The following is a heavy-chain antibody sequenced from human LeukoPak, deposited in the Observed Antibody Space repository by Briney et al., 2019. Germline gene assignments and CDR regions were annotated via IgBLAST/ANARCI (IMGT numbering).Heavy chain of an antibody. D-gene: IGHD3-22*01. J-gene: IGHJ4*02. CDR2: IDPNSGGT. Sequence: ASVKVSCKASGYTFTGYYMHWVRQAPGQGLEWMGWIDPNSGGTNYAQKFQGRVTMTRGTSISTAYMELSRLRSDDTAVYYCARGVLYYDSSGYDYFDYWGQGTLVTVSS. V-gene: IGHV1-2*02. CDR3: ARGVLYYDSSGYDYFDY. CDR1: GYTFTGYY.